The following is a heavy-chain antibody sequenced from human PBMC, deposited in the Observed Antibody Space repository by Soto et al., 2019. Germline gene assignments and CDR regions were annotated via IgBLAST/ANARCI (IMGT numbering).Heavy chain of an antibody. J-gene: IGHJ4*02. CDR1: GFILRTNG. D-gene: IGHD2-21*02. CDR3: AGHGGYSY. CDR2: FFGSGDDA. Sequence: LRLSCAATGFILRTNGVSWVRQAPGKGLEWVSSFFGSGDDAYYAGSVKGRFTISRDNSKNTLYLQMNSLRPEDTALYYCAGHGGYSYLGQGTLVTVSS. V-gene: IGHV3-23*01.